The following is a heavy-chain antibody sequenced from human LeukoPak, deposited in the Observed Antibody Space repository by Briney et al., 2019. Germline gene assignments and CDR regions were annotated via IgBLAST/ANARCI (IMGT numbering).Heavy chain of an antibody. D-gene: IGHD3-10*01. CDR1: GGSISSGDYY. V-gene: IGHV4-30-4*08. CDR3: AREMVRGVIMLFDY. CDR2: IYYSGST. J-gene: IGHJ4*02. Sequence: SQTLSLTCTVSGGSISSGDYYWSWIRQPPGKGLEWIGYIYYSGSTYYNPSLKSRVTISVDTSKNQFSLKLSSVTAADTAVHYCAREMVRGVIMLFDYWGQGTLVTVSS.